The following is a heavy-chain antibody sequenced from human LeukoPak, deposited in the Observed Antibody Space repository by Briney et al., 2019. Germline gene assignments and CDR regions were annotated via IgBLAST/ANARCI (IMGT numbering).Heavy chain of an antibody. V-gene: IGHV3-64*01. CDR2: ITSDGGST. J-gene: IGHJ2*01. Sequence: GGSLRLSCAASGFTFSSYAMHWVRQAPGKGLEYVSAITSDGGSTYYANSVKGRFTISRDNSKNTLYLQMGSLRAEDMAVYYCASSPPTGTTWYFDLWGRGTLVTVSS. CDR1: GFTFSSYA. CDR3: ASSPPTGTTWYFDL. D-gene: IGHD1-7*01.